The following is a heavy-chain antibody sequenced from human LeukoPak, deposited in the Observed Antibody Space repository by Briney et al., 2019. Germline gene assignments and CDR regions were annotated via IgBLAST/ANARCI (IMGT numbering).Heavy chain of an antibody. D-gene: IGHD1-20*01. V-gene: IGHV3-23*01. CDR1: GFSFSNYD. J-gene: IGHJ5*02. Sequence: GGSLRLSCAGSGFSFSNYDMGWVRQTAGRGLEWVAALSAGGDYTEYADSVKGRFTISRDTSQNTLILEMNSLRAEDTAVYYCARAPNWKGGFDPWGQGTLVTVSS. CDR2: LSAGGDYT. CDR3: ARAPNWKGGFDP.